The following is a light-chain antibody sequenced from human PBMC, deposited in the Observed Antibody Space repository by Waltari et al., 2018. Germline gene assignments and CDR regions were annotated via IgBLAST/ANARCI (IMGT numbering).Light chain of an antibody. J-gene: IGKJ3*01. Sequence: EIVMTQSPATLSMSPGERATLSCRASQSVSSNLAWYQQKPGQAPRLLIYDASTRATGIPARFSGSGSGTEFTLTISSLQSEDFAVYYCQQYNNWPPFTCGPGTKVDIK. V-gene: IGKV3-15*01. CDR3: QQYNNWPPFT. CDR2: DAS. CDR1: QSVSSN.